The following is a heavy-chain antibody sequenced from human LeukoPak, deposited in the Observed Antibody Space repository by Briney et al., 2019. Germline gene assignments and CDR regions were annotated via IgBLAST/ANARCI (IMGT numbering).Heavy chain of an antibody. Sequence: GRSLRLSCAASGFTFSYCAMHWVRQAPGKGLEWVALISYDGINKYYADSVKGRFTISRDNSKNTLYLQMNSLGAEDTAVYYCAKEVSRISFFGYWGQGALITVSS. CDR2: ISYDGINK. J-gene: IGHJ4*02. D-gene: IGHD2-15*01. V-gene: IGHV3-30*18. CDR3: AKEVSRISFFGY. CDR1: GFTFSYCA.